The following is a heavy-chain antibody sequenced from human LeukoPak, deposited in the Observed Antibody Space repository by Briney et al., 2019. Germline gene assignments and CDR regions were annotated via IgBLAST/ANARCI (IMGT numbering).Heavy chain of an antibody. J-gene: IGHJ6*03. CDR3: ARGRIPYSSGWYSYYYYYYMDV. CDR1: GYTFTSSD. CDR2: MNTNSGNT. V-gene: IGHV1-8*01. D-gene: IGHD6-19*01. Sequence: GASLRVACKASGYTFTSSDINWVRQATGQGLEWMRWMNTNSGNTGYAQTFQGRVTMTRTTSISIAYMELSSLRAEDTAVYYCARGRIPYSSGWYSYYYYYYMDVWGKGTTVTVSS.